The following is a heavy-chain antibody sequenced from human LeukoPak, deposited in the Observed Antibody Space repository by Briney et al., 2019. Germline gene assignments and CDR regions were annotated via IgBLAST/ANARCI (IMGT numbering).Heavy chain of an antibody. CDR1: RFTFSSYG. Sequence: GGSLRLSCAASRFTFSSYGMHWVRQAPGKRLEWVAVLWDDGNNKRYANSVNGRFTISRDNSENTLYLQMNGLTAEDTAMYYCARDSYQDYYGRFDPWGQGTLVIVSS. CDR3: ARDSYQDYYGRFDP. J-gene: IGHJ5*02. CDR2: LWDDGNNK. D-gene: IGHD3-10*01. V-gene: IGHV3-33*08.